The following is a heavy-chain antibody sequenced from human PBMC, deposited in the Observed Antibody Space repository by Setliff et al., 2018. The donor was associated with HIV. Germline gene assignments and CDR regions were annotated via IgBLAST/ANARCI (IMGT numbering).Heavy chain of an antibody. CDR3: ARDRGTPDKCLDP. D-gene: IGHD3-16*01. J-gene: IGHJ5*02. CDR1: EVSFTFRSFG. V-gene: IGHV3-30*19. CDR2: IYYDGIEK. Sequence: GGSLRLSCAASEVSFTFRSFGMHWVRQAPGKGPEWLAFIYYDGIEKYYAESVKGRFTISRDNSKNTLFLQMNSLRPEDTAMYYCARDRGTPDKCLDPWGQGTLVTVSS.